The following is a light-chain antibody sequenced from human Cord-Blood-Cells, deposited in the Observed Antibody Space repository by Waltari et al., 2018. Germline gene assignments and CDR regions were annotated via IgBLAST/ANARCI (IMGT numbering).Light chain of an antibody. Sequence: DIVMTQSPDSLAVSLGERDTINCKSSQSVLYSSNNKNYLDWYQQKPGQPPKLLIYWASTRESGVPDRFSGSGSGTDFTLTISSLQAEDVAVYYCQQYYSTPPTFGQGTKVEIK. CDR2: WAS. J-gene: IGKJ1*01. CDR3: QQYYSTPPT. V-gene: IGKV4-1*01. CDR1: QSVLYSSNNKNY.